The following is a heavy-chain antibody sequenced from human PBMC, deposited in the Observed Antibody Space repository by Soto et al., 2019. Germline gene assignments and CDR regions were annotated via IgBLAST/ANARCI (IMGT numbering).Heavy chain of an antibody. Sequence: ASVKVSCKASGYTFTNYYVHWVRQAPGQGLEWMGGIIPIFGTADYAQKFQGRVTITADESTSTAYMELSSLRSEDTAVYYCASHYDSSGYYYRGRDYWGQGTLVTVSS. CDR3: ASHYDSSGYYYRGRDY. CDR2: IIPIFGTA. J-gene: IGHJ4*02. D-gene: IGHD3-22*01. V-gene: IGHV1-69*13. CDR1: GYTFTNYY.